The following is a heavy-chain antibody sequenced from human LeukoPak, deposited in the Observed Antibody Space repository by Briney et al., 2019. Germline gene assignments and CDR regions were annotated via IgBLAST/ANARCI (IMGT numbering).Heavy chain of an antibody. CDR3: ASDFTGRDDY. D-gene: IGHD2-8*02. Sequence: GGSLRLSCAASGFTFSRYWMHWVRQAPGKGLVWVSRMNTDGSRTDYADSVKGRFTISRDNAKNILYLQMNSLGAEETAVYSCASDFTGRDDYWGQGTLVTVSS. CDR2: MNTDGSRT. CDR1: GFTFSRYW. V-gene: IGHV3-74*01. J-gene: IGHJ4*02.